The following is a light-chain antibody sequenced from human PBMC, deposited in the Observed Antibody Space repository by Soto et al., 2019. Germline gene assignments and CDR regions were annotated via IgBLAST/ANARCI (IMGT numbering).Light chain of an antibody. Sequence: EIVLTQSPATLSLSPGETATLSCRASQSVGNILAWYQHRPGQAPRLLISDASNRATGVPVRFSGSGSGTDFTLTINNLEPEDFAVYYCQQRSDWPLTFGGGTKGEI. J-gene: IGKJ4*01. CDR1: QSVGNI. V-gene: IGKV3-11*01. CDR2: DAS. CDR3: QQRSDWPLT.